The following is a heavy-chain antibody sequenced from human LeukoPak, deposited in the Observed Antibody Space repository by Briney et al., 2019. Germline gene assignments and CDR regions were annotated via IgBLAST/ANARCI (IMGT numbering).Heavy chain of an antibody. D-gene: IGHD3-3*01. CDR3: AREFDVNYDFWSGYYPPNSPGY. J-gene: IGHJ4*02. V-gene: IGHV3-30*04. Sequence: PGGSLILSCAASGFTFSSYAMHWVRQAPGKGLEWVAVISYDGSNKYYADSVKGRFTISRDNSKNTLYLQMNSLRAEDTAVYYCAREFDVNYDFWSGYYPPNSPGYWGQGTLVTDSS. CDR1: GFTFSSYA. CDR2: ISYDGSNK.